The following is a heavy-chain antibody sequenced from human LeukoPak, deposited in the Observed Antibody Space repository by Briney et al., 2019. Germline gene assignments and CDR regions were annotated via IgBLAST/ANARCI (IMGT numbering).Heavy chain of an antibody. CDR3: ARTGSYYYYYMDV. V-gene: IGHV4-34*01. Sequence: SETLSLTCAVYGGSFSGYYWSWIRQPPGKGLEWIGEINHSGSTNYNPSLKSRVTISVDTSKDQFSLKLSSVTAADTAVYYCARTGSYYYYYMDVWGKGTTVTVSS. CDR2: INHSGST. CDR1: GGSFSGYY. D-gene: IGHD3-10*01. J-gene: IGHJ6*03.